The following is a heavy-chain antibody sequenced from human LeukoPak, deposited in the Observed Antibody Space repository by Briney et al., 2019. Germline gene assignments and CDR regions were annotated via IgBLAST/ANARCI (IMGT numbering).Heavy chain of an antibody. CDR1: GYTLTELS. J-gene: IGHJ1*01. CDR3: ATVPHYYDSSALYFQH. V-gene: IGHV1-24*01. D-gene: IGHD3-22*01. Sequence: ASVKVSCKVSGYTLTELSMHWVRQAPGKGLEWMGGCDPEDGETIYAQKFQGRVTMTEDTSTDTAYMELSSLRSEDTAVYYCATVPHYYDSSALYFQHWGQGTLVTVSS. CDR2: CDPEDGET.